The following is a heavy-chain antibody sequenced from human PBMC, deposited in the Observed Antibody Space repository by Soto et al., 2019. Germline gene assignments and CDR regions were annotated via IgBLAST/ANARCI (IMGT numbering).Heavy chain of an antibody. J-gene: IGHJ6*02. Sequence: SETLSLTCTVSGGSVSTGMKYWGWVRQPPGKALEFIGYMYKTGETLLNSSLKSRVTLSMETSKNQFSLTLSSVTAADTAVYFCMKAHESGDFLGMSVWGPGTAVTVSS. CDR1: GGSVSTGMKY. CDR3: MKAHESGDFLGMSV. CDR2: MYKTGET. V-gene: IGHV4-61*01. D-gene: IGHD3-10*01.